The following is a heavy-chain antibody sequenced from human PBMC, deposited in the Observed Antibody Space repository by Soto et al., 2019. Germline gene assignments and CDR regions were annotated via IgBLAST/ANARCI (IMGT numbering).Heavy chain of an antibody. CDR2: MSYDGSNK. J-gene: IGHJ4*02. Sequence: QVQLVESGGGVVQPGRSLRLSCAASGFTFSSYAMHWVRRAPGKGLEWMAVMSYDGSNKYYADSVKGRFTISRANSKNTLYLQMNSLRPEDTALYYCARDGGAYWGQGTLVIASS. V-gene: IGHV3-30-3*01. CDR1: GFTFSSYA. D-gene: IGHD3-16*01. CDR3: ARDGGAY.